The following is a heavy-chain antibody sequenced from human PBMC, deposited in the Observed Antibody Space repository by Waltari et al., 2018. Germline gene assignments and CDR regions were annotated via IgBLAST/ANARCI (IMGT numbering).Heavy chain of an antibody. CDR2: IYSGGST. Sequence: EVQLVESGGGLVQPGGSLRLSCAASGFTVSSNYMSWVRQAPGKGLEWVSVIYSGGSTYYADSVKGRFTISRDNSKNTLYLQMNSLRAEDTAVYYCAKDNYGSGSWADYWGQGTLVTVSS. D-gene: IGHD3-10*01. J-gene: IGHJ4*02. CDR3: AKDNYGSGSWADY. V-gene: IGHV3-66*02. CDR1: GFTVSSNY.